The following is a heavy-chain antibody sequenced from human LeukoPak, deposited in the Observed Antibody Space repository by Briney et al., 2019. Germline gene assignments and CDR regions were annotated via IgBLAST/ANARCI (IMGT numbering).Heavy chain of an antibody. Sequence: SETLYITCDVYGGSFSGYYWSWIRQPPGKGLEWIGEINHSGSTNYNPSLKSRVTISVDTSKNQFSLKLSSVTAADTAVYYCAGAVAGTWFDPWGQGTLVTVSS. CDR1: GGSFSGYY. CDR3: AGAVAGTWFDP. J-gene: IGHJ5*02. CDR2: INHSGST. V-gene: IGHV4-34*01. D-gene: IGHD6-19*01.